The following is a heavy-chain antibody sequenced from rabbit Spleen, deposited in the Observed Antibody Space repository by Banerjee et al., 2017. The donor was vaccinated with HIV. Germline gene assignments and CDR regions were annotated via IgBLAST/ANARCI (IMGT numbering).Heavy chain of an antibody. Sequence: QSLEESGGGLVQPEGSLTLTCKASGFSFSSSDYICWVRQAPGKGLEWISCIAGSSSGFTYSASWAKGRFTFSKTSSTTVTLQMTSLTAADTATYFCARGSPTWLDIWGQGTLVTVS. CDR3: ARGSPTWLDI. CDR2: IAGSSSGFT. V-gene: IGHV1S40*01. CDR1: GFSFSSSDY. J-gene: IGHJ3*01.